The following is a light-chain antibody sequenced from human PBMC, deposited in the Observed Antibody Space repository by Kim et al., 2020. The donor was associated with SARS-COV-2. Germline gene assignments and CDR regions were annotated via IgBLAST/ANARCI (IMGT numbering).Light chain of an antibody. CDR3: QQYNDWPWT. J-gene: IGKJ1*01. V-gene: IGKV3-15*01. CDR2: GAS. Sequence: EIVMTQSPATLSVSPGERVTLSCRASQSISSNLGWYQQKPGQAPRLLIYGASTRATGIPVRFSGSGSGTEFTLTISSLQSEDFAVYCCQQYNDWPWTFGQETKVDIK. CDR1: QSISSN.